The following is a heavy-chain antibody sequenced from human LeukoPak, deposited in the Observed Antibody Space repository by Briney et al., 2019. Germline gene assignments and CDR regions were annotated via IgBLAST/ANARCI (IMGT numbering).Heavy chain of an antibody. D-gene: IGHD2-15*01. J-gene: IGHJ4*02. CDR3: ARARPRRYCSGGSCYYFLLYYFDY. CDR2: INHSGST. Sequence: SETLSLTCTVSGGSINSNSFCWGWIRQTPGKGLEWIGEINHSGSTNYNPSLKSRVTISVDTSKNQFSLKLSSVTAADTAVYYCARARPRRYCSGGSCYYFLLYYFDYWGQGTLVTVSS. V-gene: IGHV4-39*07. CDR1: GGSINSNSFC.